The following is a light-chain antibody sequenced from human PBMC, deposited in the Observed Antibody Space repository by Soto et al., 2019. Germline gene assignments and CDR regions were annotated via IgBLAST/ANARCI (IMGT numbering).Light chain of an antibody. J-gene: IGKJ2*01. CDR1: YDITNF. V-gene: IGKV1-33*01. CDR3: QQYDKIPYT. Sequence: DIQMTHSPYSLSASVGDRVTITCQASYDITNFLAWFQQRPGTAHKLLISDASNLEIGVPSRFSGSGSGRHCTFTITSLQPEDMATYYCQQYDKIPYTFGQGTKLEIK. CDR2: DAS.